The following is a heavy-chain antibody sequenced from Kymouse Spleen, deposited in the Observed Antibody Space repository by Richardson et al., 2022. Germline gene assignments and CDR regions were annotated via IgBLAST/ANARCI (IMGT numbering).Heavy chain of an antibody. Sequence: QVQLVESGGGVVQPGRSLRLSCAASGFTFSSYGMHWVRQAPGKGLEWVAVIWYDGSNKYYADSVKGRFTISRDNSKNTLYLQMNSLRAEDTAVYYCARNIVVVPAAIDYFDYWGQGTLVTVSS. CDR2: IWYDGSNK. V-gene: IGHV3-33*01. CDR3: ARNIVVVPAAIDYFDY. D-gene: IGHD2-2*02. CDR1: GFTFSSYG. J-gene: IGHJ4*02.